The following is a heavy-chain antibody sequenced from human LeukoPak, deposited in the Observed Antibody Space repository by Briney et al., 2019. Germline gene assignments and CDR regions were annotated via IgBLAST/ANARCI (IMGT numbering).Heavy chain of an antibody. D-gene: IGHD1-26*01. Sequence: PSETLSLTCTVSGGSITSSHNFWVWVRQAPGKGLVWVSRINSDGSSTSYADSVKGRFTISRDNAKNTLFLQMNSLRAEDTAVYYCARDLVGALGYWGQGTLVTVSS. J-gene: IGHJ4*02. CDR3: ARDLVGALGY. CDR2: INSDGSST. CDR1: GGSITSSHNF. V-gene: IGHV3-74*01.